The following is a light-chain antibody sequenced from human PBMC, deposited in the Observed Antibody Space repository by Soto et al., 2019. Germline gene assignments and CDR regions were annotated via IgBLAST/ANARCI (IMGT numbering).Light chain of an antibody. CDR2: EVS. CDR1: NSDIGGYNF. V-gene: IGLV2-8*01. CDR3: SSYVGINNLR. Sequence: QSALTQPPSASGSPGQSVTISCTGTNSDIGGYNFVSWYQQHPGKAPKLMIYEVSKRPSGVPDRFSGFKSGNMASLTVSGLQAYREAYYYCSSYVGINNLRFGGGTKLTVL. J-gene: IGLJ2*01.